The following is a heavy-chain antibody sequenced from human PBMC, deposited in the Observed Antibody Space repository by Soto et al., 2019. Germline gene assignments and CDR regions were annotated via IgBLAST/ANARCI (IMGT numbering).Heavy chain of an antibody. J-gene: IGHJ5*02. Sequence: SENLSLTCTVSGGSISSSSYYWGWIRQPPGKGLEWIGYIYHSGSTYYNPSLKSRVTISVDRSKNQFSLKLSSVTAADTAVYYCARVSDRWGQGTLVTFSS. CDR1: GGSISSSSYY. CDR3: ARVSDR. CDR2: IYHSGST. V-gene: IGHV4-39*07.